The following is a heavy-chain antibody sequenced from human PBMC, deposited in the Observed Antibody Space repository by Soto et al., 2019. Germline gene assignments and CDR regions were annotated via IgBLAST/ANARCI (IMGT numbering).Heavy chain of an antibody. D-gene: IGHD6-6*01. CDR1: GGSISSGDYY. J-gene: IGHJ6*02. CDR2: IYYSGST. CDR3: ARGDIAARNGMDV. V-gene: IGHV4-30-4*01. Sequence: QVQLQESGPGLVKPSQTLSLTCTVSGGSISSGDYYWSWIRQPPGKGLEWIGYIYYSGSTYYNPSLKIRVTISVDTSKTQLSLKLSSVTAAATAVYYCARGDIAARNGMDVWGQGTTVTVSS.